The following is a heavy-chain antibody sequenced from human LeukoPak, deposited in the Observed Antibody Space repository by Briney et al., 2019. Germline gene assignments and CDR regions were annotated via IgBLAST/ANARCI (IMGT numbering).Heavy chain of an antibody. CDR3: ARDPRRFGGVIGIFDY. V-gene: IGHV1-2*02. CDR1: GYTFTGYY. D-gene: IGHD3-16*02. Sequence: ASVKVSFKASGYTFTGYYMHWVRQAPGQGLEWMGWINPNSGGTNYAQKFQGRVTMTRDTSISTAYMKLRRLRSDDTAVYYCARDPRRFGGVIGIFDYWGQGTLVTVSS. CDR2: INPNSGGT. J-gene: IGHJ4*02.